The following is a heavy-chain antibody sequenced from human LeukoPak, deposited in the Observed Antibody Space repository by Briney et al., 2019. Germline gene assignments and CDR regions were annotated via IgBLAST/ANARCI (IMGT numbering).Heavy chain of an antibody. CDR2: ICPGDSDT. D-gene: IGHD5-12*01. J-gene: IGHJ4*02. CDR1: GSPFTSYW. Sequence: GESLQISCKGSGSPFTSYWIGWVRQVPGKGLEWMGIICPGDSDTRYSPSFQGQVTISADKSISTAYLQWSSLKASDTAMYYCARRRVLGFTSYFDYWGQGTLVTVSS. CDR3: ARRRVLGFTSYFDY. V-gene: IGHV5-51*01.